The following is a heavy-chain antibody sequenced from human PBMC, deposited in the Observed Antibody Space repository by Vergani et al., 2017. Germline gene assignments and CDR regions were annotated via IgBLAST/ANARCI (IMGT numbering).Heavy chain of an antibody. V-gene: IGHV4-34*01. CDR2: MHHSGGT. D-gene: IGHD6-13*01. CDR1: GGSFSGYY. CDR3: AKDGRRPWSNSWANFAN. Sequence: QVQLQQWGAGLLKPSETLSLTCAVYGGSFSGYYWGWIRQPPGKGLEWIGSMHHSGGTYYNPSLKSRVSISLDTSKNHVFLSLTSVTAADTAVYYCAKDGRRPWSNSWANFANWGQGTRVTVSS. J-gene: IGHJ4*02.